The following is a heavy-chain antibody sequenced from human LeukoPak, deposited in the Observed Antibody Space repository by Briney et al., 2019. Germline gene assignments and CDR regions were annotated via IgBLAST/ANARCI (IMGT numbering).Heavy chain of an antibody. Sequence: GRSLRLSCAASGFTFSRYGMHWVRQTPGKGLEWVAVISYDASNKYYADSVKGRFTISRDNSKNTLYLQMNSLRAEDTAVYYCARAYGGSPTSWFDPWGRGTLVTVSS. CDR2: ISYDASNK. J-gene: IGHJ5*02. CDR1: GFTFSRYG. D-gene: IGHD4-23*01. V-gene: IGHV3-30*03. CDR3: ARAYGGSPTSWFDP.